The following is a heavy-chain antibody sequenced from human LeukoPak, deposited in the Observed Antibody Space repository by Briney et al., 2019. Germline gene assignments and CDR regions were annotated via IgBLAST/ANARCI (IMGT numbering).Heavy chain of an antibody. V-gene: IGHV1-2*02. Sequence: ASVKVSFKASGYTFTGYYMHWVRQAPGQGLEWMGWINPNSGGTNYAQKCQGRVTMTRDTSISTAYMELGRLRSDDTAVYYCASCLITMIVVADDAFDIWGQGTMVSVSS. D-gene: IGHD3-22*01. CDR2: INPNSGGT. J-gene: IGHJ3*02. CDR1: GYTFTGYY. CDR3: ASCLITMIVVADDAFDI.